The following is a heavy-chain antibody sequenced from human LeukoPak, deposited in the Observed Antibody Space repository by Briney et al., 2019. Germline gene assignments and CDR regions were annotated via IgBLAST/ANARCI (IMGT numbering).Heavy chain of an antibody. V-gene: IGHV3-48*04. D-gene: IGHD3-22*01. Sequence: GGSLRLSCAASGFTFSSYSMNWVRQAPGKGLEWVSYISSSSSTIYYADSVKGRFTISRDNAKNSLYLQMNSLRAEDTAVYYCARTRQPLHYYDSSGYYYGMDVWGQGTTVTVSS. CDR3: ARTRQPLHYYDSSGYYYGMDV. J-gene: IGHJ6*02. CDR1: GFTFSSYS. CDR2: ISSSSSTI.